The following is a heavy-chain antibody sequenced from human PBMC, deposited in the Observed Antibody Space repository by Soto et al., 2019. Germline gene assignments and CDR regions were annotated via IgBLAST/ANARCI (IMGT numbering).Heavy chain of an antibody. CDR3: ARVRNGDFWSAQGYYYYGMDV. V-gene: IGHV3-33*01. D-gene: IGHD3-3*01. CDR2: IWYDGSNK. Sequence: GGSLRLSCAASGFTFSSYGMHWVRQAPGKGLEWVAVIWYDGSNKYYADSVKGRFTISRDNSKNTLYLQMNSLRAEDTAVYYCARVRNGDFWSAQGYYYYGMDVWGQGTTVTVSS. J-gene: IGHJ6*02. CDR1: GFTFSSYG.